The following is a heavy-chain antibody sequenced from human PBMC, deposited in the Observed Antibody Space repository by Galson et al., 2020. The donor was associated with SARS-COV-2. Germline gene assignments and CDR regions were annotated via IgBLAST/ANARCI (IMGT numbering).Heavy chain of an antibody. J-gene: IGHJ4*02. CDR1: GGSISSSSYY. D-gene: IGHD3-22*01. CDR3: ARDVRWGIVVVITTFDY. Sequence: ETLETLSLTCTVSGGSISSSSYYWGWIRQPPGKGLEWIGSIYYSGSTYYNPSLKSRVTISVDTSKNQFSLKLSPVTAADTAVYYCARDVRWGIVVVITTFDYWGQGTLVTVSS. V-gene: IGHV4-39*02. CDR2: IYYSGST.